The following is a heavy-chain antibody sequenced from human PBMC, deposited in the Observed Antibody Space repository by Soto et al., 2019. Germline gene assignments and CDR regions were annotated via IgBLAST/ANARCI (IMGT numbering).Heavy chain of an antibody. CDR1: GFTFSNAW. J-gene: IGHJ4*02. CDR3: TFGIVGATTNY. V-gene: IGHV3-15*07. CDR2: IKSNSDGGTT. D-gene: IGHD1-26*01. Sequence: GGSLRLSCAASGFTFSNAWLNWVRQSPGKGLEWVGRIKSNSDGGTTDYAAPVKDRFTISRDDSKNTLYLQMSSLKTEDTAVYYCTFGIVGATTNYWGQGTLVTVSS.